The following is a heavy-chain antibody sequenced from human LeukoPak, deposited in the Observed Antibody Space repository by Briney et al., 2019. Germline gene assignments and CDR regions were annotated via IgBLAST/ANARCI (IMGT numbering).Heavy chain of an antibody. CDR3: TRDTFGARDS. J-gene: IGHJ4*02. CDR2: IGSSSDYI. CDR1: GFSFATYS. Sequence: GGSLRLSCAASGFSFATYSMNWVRQAPGKGLEWVSSIGSSSDYIHYADSVKGRFTNSRDDAQNSLYLQMNSLRAGDTAVYYCTRDTFGARDSWGQGNLVTVSS. D-gene: IGHD3-10*01. V-gene: IGHV3-21*06.